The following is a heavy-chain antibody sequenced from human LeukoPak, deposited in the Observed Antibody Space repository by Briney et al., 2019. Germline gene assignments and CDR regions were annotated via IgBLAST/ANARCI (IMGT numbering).Heavy chain of an antibody. V-gene: IGHV1-69*04. J-gene: IGHJ4*02. D-gene: IGHD5-18*01. CDR3: AREESPRDTAMVTRRYYFDY. CDR2: IIPILGIA. CDR1: GGTFSSYA. Sequence: SVKVSCKASGGTFSSYAISWVRQAPGQGLEWMGRIIPILGIANYAQKFQGRVTITADKSTSTAYMELSSLRSEDTAVYYCAREESPRDTAMVTRRYYFDYWGQGTLVTVSS.